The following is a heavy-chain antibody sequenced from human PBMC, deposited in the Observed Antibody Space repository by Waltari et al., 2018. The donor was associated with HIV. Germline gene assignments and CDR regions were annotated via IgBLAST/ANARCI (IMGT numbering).Heavy chain of an antibody. V-gene: IGHV1-2*02. Sequence: QVQRLQSGADVTTPGPSVKVYCNAPGYTFTGYYMRWVRQAPGQGLEWMGWINPNSGGTNYAQKFQGRGTMTRDTSISTAYMELTRQRSEDTAVYYCAREPSLTTAYDYWGQGTLVTVSS. CDR2: INPNSGGT. D-gene: IGHD4-17*01. CDR1: GYTFTGYY. CDR3: AREPSLTTAYDY. J-gene: IGHJ4*02.